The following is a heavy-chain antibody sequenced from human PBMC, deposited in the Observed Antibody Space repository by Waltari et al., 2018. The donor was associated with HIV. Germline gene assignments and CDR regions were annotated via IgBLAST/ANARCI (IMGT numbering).Heavy chain of an antibody. J-gene: IGHJ3*02. CDR1: GGSISSGGYY. CDR2: IYYSGST. Sequence: QVQLQESGPGLVKPSQTLSLTCTVSGGSISSGGYYWSWIRQHPGKGLEWIGYIYYSGSTYYNPSLKRRVTISVDTSKNQFSLKLSSVTAADTAVYYCARGWPHYDILTGPRRGSDAFDIWGQGTMVTVSS. V-gene: IGHV4-31*03. D-gene: IGHD3-9*01. CDR3: ARGWPHYDILTGPRRGSDAFDI.